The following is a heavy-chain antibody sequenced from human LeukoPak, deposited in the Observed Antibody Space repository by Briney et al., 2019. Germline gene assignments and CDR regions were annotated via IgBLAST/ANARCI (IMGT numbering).Heavy chain of an antibody. CDR1: GFTFSSYA. Sequence: GGSLRLSCAASGFTFSSYAMGWVRQAPGKGLEWGSAISGSGGSTYYADSVKGRFTISRENSKNTLYLQMNSLRAEDTAVYYCARNLGYSSSARAAPFDYWGQGTLVTVSS. V-gene: IGHV3-23*01. J-gene: IGHJ4*02. CDR2: ISGSGGST. D-gene: IGHD6-6*01. CDR3: ARNLGYSSSARAAPFDY.